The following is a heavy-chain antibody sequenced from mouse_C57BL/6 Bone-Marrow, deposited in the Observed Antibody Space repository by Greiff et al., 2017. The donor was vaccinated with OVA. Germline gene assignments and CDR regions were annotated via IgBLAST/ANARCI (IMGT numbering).Heavy chain of an antibody. CDR1: GYTFTSYW. J-gene: IGHJ4*01. V-gene: IGHV1-69*01. CDR2: IDPSDSYT. Sequence: QVQLQQPGAELVMPGASVKLSCKASGYTFTSYWMPWVKQRPGQGLEWIGEIDPSDSYTNYNQKFKGKSTLTVDKSSSTAYMQRSSLTSEDSAVYYCARPIRYYYGMDYWGQGTSVTVSS. CDR3: ARPIRYYYGMDY.